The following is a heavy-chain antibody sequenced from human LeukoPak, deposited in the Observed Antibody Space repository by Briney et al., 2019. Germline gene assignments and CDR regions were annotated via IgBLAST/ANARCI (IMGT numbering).Heavy chain of an antibody. Sequence: GRSLRLSCAASGFIFSSYGMHWVRQAPGKGLEWVAVIWSDASNTYYTDSMKGRFTISRDNSKNTLYLQMNSLRAEDTAVYYCARGWGSGAWLIDSWGQGTLVSVSS. CDR3: ARGWGSGAWLIDS. CDR1: GFIFSSYG. CDR2: IWSDASNT. V-gene: IGHV3-33*01. D-gene: IGHD3-16*01. J-gene: IGHJ4*02.